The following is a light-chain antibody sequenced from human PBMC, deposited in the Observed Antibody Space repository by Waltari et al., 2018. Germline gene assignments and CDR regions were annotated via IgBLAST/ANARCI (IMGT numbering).Light chain of an antibody. CDR1: SSDVGSYNL. Sequence: QSALTQPASVSGSPGQSITISCTGTSSDVGSYNLVSWYQQHPGKAPKLMIYEGSKRPSGVSNGFSGAKSGNTASLTISGLQAEDEADYYCCSYAGSSTRVVFGGGTKLTVL. CDR2: EGS. V-gene: IGLV2-23*01. J-gene: IGLJ2*01. CDR3: CSYAGSSTRVV.